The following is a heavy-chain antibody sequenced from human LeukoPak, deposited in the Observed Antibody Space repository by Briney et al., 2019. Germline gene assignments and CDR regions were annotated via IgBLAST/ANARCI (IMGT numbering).Heavy chain of an antibody. CDR2: ISSSSSYI. V-gene: IGHV3-21*04. J-gene: IGHJ4*02. CDR3: ARVADTAMVNYLGLDHYFDY. Sequence: GGSLRLSCAASGFTFSSYSMNWVRQAPGKGLEWVSSISSSSSYIYYADSVKGRFTISRDNAKNSLYLQMNSLRAEDTAVYYCARVADTAMVNYLGLDHYFDYWGQGTLVTVSS. D-gene: IGHD5-18*01. CDR1: GFTFSSYS.